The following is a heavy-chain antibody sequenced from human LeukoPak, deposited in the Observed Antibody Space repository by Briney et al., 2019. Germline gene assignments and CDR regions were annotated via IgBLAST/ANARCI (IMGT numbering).Heavy chain of an antibody. V-gene: IGHV3-23*01. CDR1: GFTFSSYA. J-gene: IGHJ4*02. Sequence: QSGGSLRLSCAASGFTFSSYAMSWHRQAPGKGLEWVSAISGSGGSTYYADSVKGRFTISRDNSKNTLYLQMNSLRAEDTAVYYCAKLTAVAGNDDYWGQGTLVTVSS. CDR3: AKLTAVAGNDDY. CDR2: ISGSGGST. D-gene: IGHD6-19*01.